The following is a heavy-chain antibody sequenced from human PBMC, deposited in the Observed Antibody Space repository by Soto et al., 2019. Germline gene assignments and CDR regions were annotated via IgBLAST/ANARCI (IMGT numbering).Heavy chain of an antibody. CDR1: GYTFTSYY. Sequence: ASVKVSCQASGYTFTSYYMHWVRQAPGQGLEWMGIINPSGGSTSYAQKFQGRVTMTRDTSTSTVYMELSSLRSEDTAVYYCARASTVEMAYYYGMDVWGQGTTVTVSS. J-gene: IGHJ6*02. CDR3: ARASTVEMAYYYGMDV. CDR2: INPSGGST. V-gene: IGHV1-46*01. D-gene: IGHD3-3*02.